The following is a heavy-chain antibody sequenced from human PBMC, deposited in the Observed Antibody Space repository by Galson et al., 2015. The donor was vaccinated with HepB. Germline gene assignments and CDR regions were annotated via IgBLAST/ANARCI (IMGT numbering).Heavy chain of an antibody. CDR3: ATGLQSALSFGY. J-gene: IGHJ4*02. CDR2: FDPEDGET. Sequence: SVKVSCKVSGYTLTELSMHWVRQAPGKGLEWMGGFDPEDGETIYAQKFQGRVTMTEDTSTDTAYMELSSLRSEDTAVYYCATGLQSALSFGYWGQGTLVTVSS. CDR1: GYTLTELS. D-gene: IGHD4-11*01. V-gene: IGHV1-24*01.